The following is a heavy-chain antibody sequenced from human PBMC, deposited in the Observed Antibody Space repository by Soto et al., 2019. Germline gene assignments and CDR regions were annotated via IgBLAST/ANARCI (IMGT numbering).Heavy chain of an antibody. D-gene: IGHD2-2*02. V-gene: IGHV4-61*01. CDR2: IYYSGST. CDR1: GGSVSSGSYY. Sequence: ETLSLTCTVSGGSVSSGSYYWSWIRQPPGKGLEWIGYIYYSGSTNYNPSLKSRVTISVDTSKNQFSLKLSSVTAADTAVYYCARGTIGYCSSTSCYTRLDNWFDPWGQGTLVTVSS. CDR3: ARGTIGYCSSTSCYTRLDNWFDP. J-gene: IGHJ5*02.